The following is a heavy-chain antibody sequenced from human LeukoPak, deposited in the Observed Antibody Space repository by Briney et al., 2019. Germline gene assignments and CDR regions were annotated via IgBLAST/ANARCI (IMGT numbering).Heavy chain of an antibody. Sequence: SETLSLTCTVSGGSISSSSYYWGWIRQPPGKGLEWIGSIYYSGSTYYNPSLKSRVTISVDTSKNQFSLKLSSVTAADTAVYYYARARRSWFGEKYYYYMDVWGKGTTVTISS. J-gene: IGHJ6*03. V-gene: IGHV4-39*01. CDR3: ARARRSWFGEKYYYYMDV. D-gene: IGHD3-10*01. CDR1: GGSISSSSYY. CDR2: IYYSGST.